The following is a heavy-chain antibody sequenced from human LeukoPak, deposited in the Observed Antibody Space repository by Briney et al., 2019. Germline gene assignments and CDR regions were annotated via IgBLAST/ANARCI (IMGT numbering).Heavy chain of an antibody. D-gene: IGHD2-21*01. J-gene: IGHJ6*02. Sequence: GGSLRLSCAASGFPFSDYGMHWVRQAPGKGLEWVAVIWYDGSKTYYADSVKGLFTISRDNSKKALFLQMNRLRAEDTAVYYCARDNVINAYYGMDVWGQGTTVTVSS. CDR2: IWYDGSKT. CDR3: ARDNVINAYYGMDV. CDR1: GFPFSDYG. V-gene: IGHV3-33*01.